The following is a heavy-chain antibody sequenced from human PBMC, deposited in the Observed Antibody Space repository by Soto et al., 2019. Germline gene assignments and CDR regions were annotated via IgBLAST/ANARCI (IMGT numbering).Heavy chain of an antibody. Sequence: GGSLRLSCAASGFTFSSYAMSCVRQAPGKGLEWVSAISSSGGSTYYADSVKGRFTISRDNSMNTLYLQMNSLRAEDTAVYYCAKDWGIVGATNAEYFQHWGQGTLVTVS. D-gene: IGHD1-26*01. CDR2: ISSSGGST. V-gene: IGHV3-23*01. J-gene: IGHJ1*01. CDR3: AKDWGIVGATNAEYFQH. CDR1: GFTFSSYA.